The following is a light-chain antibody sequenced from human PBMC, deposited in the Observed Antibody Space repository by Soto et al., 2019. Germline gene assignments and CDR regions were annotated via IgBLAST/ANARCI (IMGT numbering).Light chain of an antibody. V-gene: IGKV1-5*01. J-gene: IGKJ1*01. CDR2: DAS. CDR1: QSISSW. Sequence: DIQMTQSPSTLSASVGARFPITCRASQSISSWLAWYQQKPGKAPKLLIYDASSLESGVPSRFSGSGSGTDFTLTISRLEPEDFAVYYCQQYGSSGTFGQGTKVDIK. CDR3: QQYGSSGT.